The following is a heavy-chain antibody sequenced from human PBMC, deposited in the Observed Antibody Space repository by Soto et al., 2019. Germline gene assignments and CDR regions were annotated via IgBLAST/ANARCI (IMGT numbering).Heavy chain of an antibody. V-gene: IGHV4-30-4*01. CDR3: ARGQSGYAIY. CDR2: MYYSGTT. D-gene: IGHD2-2*01. J-gene: IGHJ4*02. CDR1: GGSISSDDYY. Sequence: QVQLQESGPGLVKRSQTLTLTCTVSGGSISSDDYYLSWIRQSPGKGLEWIGYMYYSGTTHYNPSFKSRVTISVDTSKNQFSLKLSSVTAADTAVYYCARGQSGYAIYLGQGTLVTVSS.